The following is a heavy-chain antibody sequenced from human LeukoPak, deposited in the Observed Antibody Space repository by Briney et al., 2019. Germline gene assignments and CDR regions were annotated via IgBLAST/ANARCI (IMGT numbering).Heavy chain of an antibody. CDR3: ARDSPGDYVSMDY. CDR2: ISSSSSTI. CDR1: GFTFSGYE. J-gene: IGHJ4*02. Sequence: GGSLRLSCAASGFTFSGYEMNWVRQAPGKGLEWVSYISSSSSTIYYADSVKGRFTISRDNAKNSLYLQMNSLRAEDTAVYYCARDSPGDYVSMDYWGQGTLVTVSS. V-gene: IGHV3-48*01. D-gene: IGHD4-17*01.